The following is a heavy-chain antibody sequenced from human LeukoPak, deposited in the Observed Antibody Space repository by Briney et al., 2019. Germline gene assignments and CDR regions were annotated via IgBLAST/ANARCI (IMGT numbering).Heavy chain of an antibody. V-gene: IGHV1-2*06. CDR3: ARGDSSGYYPFDH. CDR1: GYTFTGYY. CDR2: INPNSGGA. Sequence: ASVKVSCKASGYTFTGYYMHWVRQAPGQGLEWMGRINPNSGGANYAQKFQGRVTMTTDTSISTAYMELSRLRSDDTAVYYCARGDSSGYYPFDHWGQGTLVTVSS. J-gene: IGHJ4*02. D-gene: IGHD3-22*01.